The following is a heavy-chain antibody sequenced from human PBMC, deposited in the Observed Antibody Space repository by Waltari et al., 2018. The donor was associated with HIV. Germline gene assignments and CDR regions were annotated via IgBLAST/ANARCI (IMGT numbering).Heavy chain of an antibody. J-gene: IGHJ6*02. D-gene: IGHD2-15*01. CDR1: VYTFTSYD. CDR3: ARNLTTRYCSGGSCYSFNGMDV. V-gene: IGHV1-8*01. Sequence: QVQLVQSGAEVKKPGASVKVSCKASVYTFTSYDIKWVRQVHGQGLVWMGWMNPNSGNTGYAQKFQGRVTMTRNTSISTAYMELSSLRSEDTAVFYCARNLTTRYCSGGSCYSFNGMDVWGQGTTVTVSS. CDR2: MNPNSGNT.